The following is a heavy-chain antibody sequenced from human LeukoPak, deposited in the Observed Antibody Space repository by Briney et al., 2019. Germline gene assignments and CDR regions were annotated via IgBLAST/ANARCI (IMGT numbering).Heavy chain of an antibody. CDR1: GFTFSSYG. CDR2: ISYDGSNK. J-gene: IGHJ4*02. Sequence: PRGSLRLSCAASGFTFSSYGMHWVRPAPGKGLEWVAVISYDGSNKYYADSVKGRFTISRDNSKNTLYLQMNSLRAEDTAVYYCAKNSGSYSYTYLFDYWGQGTLVTVSS. V-gene: IGHV3-30*18. CDR3: AKNSGSYSYTYLFDY. D-gene: IGHD1-26*01.